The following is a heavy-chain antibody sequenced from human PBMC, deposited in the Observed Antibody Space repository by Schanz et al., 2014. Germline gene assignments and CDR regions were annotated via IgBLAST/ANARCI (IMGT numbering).Heavy chain of an antibody. CDR1: GFTFSRYW. CDR3: AKDLISGWSGFDY. Sequence: VQLVQSGGGLVQPGGSLRLSCAASGFTFSRYWMQWVRQAPGKGLVWVSRIYMDGSGRDYGDSVKGRFTVSRDNAKNTLYLLMNSLRAEDTAVYYCAKDLISGWSGFDYWGQGTLVTVSS. CDR2: IYMDGSGR. V-gene: IGHV3-74*01. D-gene: IGHD6-19*01. J-gene: IGHJ4*02.